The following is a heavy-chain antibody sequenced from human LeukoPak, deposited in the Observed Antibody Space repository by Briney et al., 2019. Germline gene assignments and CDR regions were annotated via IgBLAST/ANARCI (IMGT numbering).Heavy chain of an antibody. J-gene: IGHJ6*04. V-gene: IGHV3-23*01. CDR3: AELGITMIGGV. D-gene: IGHD3-10*02. Sequence: GGSLRLSCAASGFTFGSYGMSWVRRAPGKGLEWVSAISGSGGSTYYADSVKGRFTISRDNSKNTLYLQMNSLRAEDTAVYYCAELGITMIGGVWGKGTTVTISS. CDR1: GFTFGSYG. CDR2: ISGSGGST.